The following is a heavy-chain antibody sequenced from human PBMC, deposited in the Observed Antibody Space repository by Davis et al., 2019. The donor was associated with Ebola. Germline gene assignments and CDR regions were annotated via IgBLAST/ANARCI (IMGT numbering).Heavy chain of an antibody. CDR2: ISYFGST. Sequence: PGGSLRLSCTVSAGSVSSDSYYWTWIRQPPGKGLEWIGYISYFGSTNHNPSLESRVAISLDTSKKYFSLRLTSVTAADTAVYYCAGGRVRHCSGGSCYPKMTFDIWGQGIMVTVSS. J-gene: IGHJ3*02. CDR3: AGGRVRHCSGGSCYPKMTFDI. D-gene: IGHD2-15*01. V-gene: IGHV4-61*03. CDR1: AGSVSSDSYY.